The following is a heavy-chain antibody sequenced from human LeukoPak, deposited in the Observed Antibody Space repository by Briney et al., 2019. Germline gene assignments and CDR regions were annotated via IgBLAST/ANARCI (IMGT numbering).Heavy chain of an antibody. D-gene: IGHD2-2*01. CDR1: GGSLSDYY. CDR2: IYTSGST. V-gene: IGHV4-4*07. CDR3: ARARCSTTACYLGIDS. Sequence: SETLSLACTVSGGSLSDYYWTWIRQPAGKGLEWIGRIYTSGSTIYNPSLRSRLTMSVDTSKNQFSLNLRSVTAADTAFYYCARARCSTTACYLGIDSWGQGTLVTVTS. J-gene: IGHJ4*02.